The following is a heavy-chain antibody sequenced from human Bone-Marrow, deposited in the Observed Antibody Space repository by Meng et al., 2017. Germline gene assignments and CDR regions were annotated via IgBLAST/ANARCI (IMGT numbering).Heavy chain of an antibody. V-gene: IGHV3-23*01. CDR1: GFTFSSYA. J-gene: IGHJ4*02. CDR3: AKDLYYYDNSGYYLSALSFDY. CDR2: ISGSGGST. D-gene: IGHD3-22*01. Sequence: GESLKISCAASGFTFSSYAMSWVRQAPGKGLEWFSVISGSGGSTYYTDSVKGRVTISRDNSNNTLYLQMNSLRAEDTAVYYCAKDLYYYDNSGYYLSALSFDYWGQGTLVTVSS.